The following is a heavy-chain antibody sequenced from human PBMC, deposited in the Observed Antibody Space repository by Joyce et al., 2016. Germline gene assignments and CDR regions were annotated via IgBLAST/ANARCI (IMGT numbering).Heavy chain of an antibody. J-gene: IGHJ5*02. D-gene: IGHD6-13*01. CDR2: INEDGSEK. V-gene: IGHV3-7*03. CDR3: TRGSGTGWFDP. Sequence: EVYLVESGGGLVQPGGSLSLSCGASGFSFRYFWMDWVRQAPGKGLEWVAKINEDGSEKNYMDSLRGRFTISRDNAKNSVDLQINSLRVEDTAVYYCTRGSGTGWFDPWGQGTLVTVSS. CDR1: GFSFRYFW.